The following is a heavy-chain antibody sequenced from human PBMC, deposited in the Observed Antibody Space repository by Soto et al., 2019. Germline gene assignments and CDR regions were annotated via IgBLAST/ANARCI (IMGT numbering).Heavy chain of an antibody. J-gene: IGHJ4*02. Sequence: GASVKVSCKASGGTFSSYAISWVRQAPGQGLEWMGGIIPNFGGTNYAQKFQGRVAITGDASTSTAYMELSRLRSDDTAVYYCAVRGYSGYDLHFDYWGQGTLVTVPS. CDR2: IIPNFGGT. V-gene: IGHV1-69*13. CDR3: AVRGYSGYDLHFDY. CDR1: GGTFSSYA. D-gene: IGHD5-12*01.